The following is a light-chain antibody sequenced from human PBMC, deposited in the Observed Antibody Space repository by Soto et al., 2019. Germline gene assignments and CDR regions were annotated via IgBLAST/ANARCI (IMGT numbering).Light chain of an antibody. CDR1: SSNLGAGYE. J-gene: IGLJ7*01. CDR2: GNT. V-gene: IGLV1-40*01. CDR3: QSYDSSLRGSV. Sequence: QSVLTQPHSVSGAPGQRVTISCTGSSSNLGAGYEVHWYQQLPGAAPKLLIYGNTNRPSGVPDRFSGSKSGTSAPLAITGLQAGDEADYYCQSYDSSLRGSVFGGGTQLTVL.